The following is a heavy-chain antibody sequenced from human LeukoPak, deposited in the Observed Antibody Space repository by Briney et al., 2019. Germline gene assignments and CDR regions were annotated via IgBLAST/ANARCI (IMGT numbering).Heavy chain of an antibody. D-gene: IGHD2-15*01. Sequence: PGGSLRLSCAASGFTFSSYSMNWVRQAPVKGLEWVSSISSSSSYIYYADSVKGRFTISRDNAKNSLYLQMNSLRAEDTAVYYCARGDDIVVVVAASPFGYWGQGTLVTVSS. CDR3: ARGDDIVVVVAASPFGY. CDR1: GFTFSSYS. J-gene: IGHJ4*02. V-gene: IGHV3-21*01. CDR2: ISSSSSYI.